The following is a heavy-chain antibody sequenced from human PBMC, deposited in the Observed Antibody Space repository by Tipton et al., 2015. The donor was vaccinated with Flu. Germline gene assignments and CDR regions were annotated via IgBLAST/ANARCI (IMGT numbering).Heavy chain of an antibody. CDR3: ARGVEVAATLPYYYMDV. CDR1: GYTFTSYD. V-gene: IGHV1-8*01. D-gene: IGHD2-15*01. Sequence: QLVQSGAEVKKPGASVKVSCKASGYTFTSYDINWVRQATGQGLEWMGWMNPNSGNTGYAQKFQGRVTMTRNTSISTAYMELSSLRSEDTAVYYCARGVEVAATLPYYYMDVWGKGTTVTVSS. CDR2: MNPNSGNT. J-gene: IGHJ6*03.